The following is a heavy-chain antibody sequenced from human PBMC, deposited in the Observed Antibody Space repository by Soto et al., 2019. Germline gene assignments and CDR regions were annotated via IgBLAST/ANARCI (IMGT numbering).Heavy chain of an antibody. J-gene: IGHJ5*02. Sequence: SETLSLTCSVSGGSISSGDYYWNWIRQPPGKGLEWIGHIYYSGSTYYNSSLKSRVTISLDTSKNQFSLKLSSVTAADTAVYYCARDKRGGNWFDPWGQGTVFT. CDR1: GGSISSGDYY. CDR3: ARDKRGGNWFDP. V-gene: IGHV4-30-4*01. CDR2: IYYSGST. D-gene: IGHD3-16*01.